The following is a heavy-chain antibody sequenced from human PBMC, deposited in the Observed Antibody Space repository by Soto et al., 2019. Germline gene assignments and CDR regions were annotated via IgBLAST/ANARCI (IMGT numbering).Heavy chain of an antibody. V-gene: IGHV3-15*01. CDR2: IKSKTDAETT. D-gene: IGHD1-20*01. J-gene: IGHJ4*02. CDR3: TTLYQGISN. CDR1: GFTFSNAW. Sequence: EVQLVESGGGLVKPGGSLRLSCAASGFTFSNAWMSWVRQTPGKGLEWVGRIKSKTDAETTDYAAPAKGRFTISRDDSKNALYLQMNSLETEDTAVYYCTTLYQGISNWGQGTLVTVSS.